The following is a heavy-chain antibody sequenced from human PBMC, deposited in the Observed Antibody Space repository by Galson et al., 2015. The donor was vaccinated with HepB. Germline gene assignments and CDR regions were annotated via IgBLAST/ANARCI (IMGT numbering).Heavy chain of an antibody. Sequence: SVKVSCKASGYTFTSYYMHWVRQAPGQGLEWMGIINPSGGSTSYAQKFQGRVTMTRDTSTSTAYMELSSLRSEDTAVYYCARSMGYSYGPGEFDYWGQGTLVTVSS. V-gene: IGHV1-46*01. CDR1: GYTFTSYY. J-gene: IGHJ4*02. CDR3: ARSMGYSYGPGEFDY. D-gene: IGHD5-18*01. CDR2: INPSGGST.